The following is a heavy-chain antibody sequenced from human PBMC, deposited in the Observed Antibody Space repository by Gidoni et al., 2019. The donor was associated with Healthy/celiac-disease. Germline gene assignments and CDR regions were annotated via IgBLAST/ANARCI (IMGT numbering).Heavy chain of an antibody. CDR2: ISYDGSNK. D-gene: IGHD2-2*01. Sequence: QVQLVESGGGVVQPGRSLRLSCAASGFTFSSYGMHWVRQAPGKGLGWVAVISYDGSNKYYADSVKGRFTISRDNSKNTLYLQMNSLRAEDTAVYYCAKDRGVVVPAAITLDYYYGMDVWGQGTTVTVSS. CDR3: AKDRGVVVPAAITLDYYYGMDV. V-gene: IGHV3-30*18. CDR1: GFTFSSYG. J-gene: IGHJ6*02.